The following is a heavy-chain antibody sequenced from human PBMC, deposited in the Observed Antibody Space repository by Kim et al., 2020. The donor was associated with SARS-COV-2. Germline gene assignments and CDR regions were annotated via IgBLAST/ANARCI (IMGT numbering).Heavy chain of an antibody. J-gene: IGHJ4*02. V-gene: IGHV1-58*01. Sequence: FQERVTITRDMSTSTAYMELSSLRSEDTAVYYCAAGLSGYYSPRLQTFDYWGQGTLVTVSS. D-gene: IGHD3-22*01. CDR3: AAGLSGYYSPRLQTFDY.